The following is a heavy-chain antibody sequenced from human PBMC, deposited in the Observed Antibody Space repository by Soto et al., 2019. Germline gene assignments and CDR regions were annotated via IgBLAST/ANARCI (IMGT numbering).Heavy chain of an antibody. CDR1: GYTFTSYG. CDR2: ISAYNGNT. CDR3: ARVWYSSGWYYFDY. J-gene: IGHJ4*02. D-gene: IGHD6-19*01. Sequence: ASVKVSCKASGYTFTSYGISWVRQAPGQGLEWMGWISAYNGNTNYAQKLQGRVTMTTDTSTSTAYMELRSLRSDDTAVYYCARVWYSSGWYYFDYWGQGTLVTVSS. V-gene: IGHV1-18*01.